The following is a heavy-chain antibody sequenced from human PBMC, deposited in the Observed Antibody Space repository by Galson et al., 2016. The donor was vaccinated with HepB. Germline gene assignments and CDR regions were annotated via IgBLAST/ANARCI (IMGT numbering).Heavy chain of an antibody. J-gene: IGHJ4*02. Sequence: SVKVSCKASGGTFSSYPISWLRQAPGQGLEWMGRIVPIVGLENYAQKFQGRVTITADKSTNTAYMELNSLTSEDTAVYYCARPRAASDSSGFYFDPWGQGTLVTVSP. CDR1: GGTFSSYP. D-gene: IGHD3-22*01. V-gene: IGHV1-69*02. CDR2: IVPIVGLE. CDR3: ARPRAASDSSGFYFDP.